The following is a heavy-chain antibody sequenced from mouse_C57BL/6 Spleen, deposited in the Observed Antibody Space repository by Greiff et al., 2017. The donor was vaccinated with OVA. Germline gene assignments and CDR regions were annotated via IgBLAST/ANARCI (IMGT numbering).Heavy chain of an antibody. CDR1: GYTFTSYW. CDR2: IHPNSGST. V-gene: IGHV1-64*01. D-gene: IGHD1-1*01. Sequence: QVQLQQPGAELVKPGASVKLSCKASGYTFTSYWMHWVKQRPGQGLEWIGMIHPNSGSTNYNEKFKSKATLTVDKSSSTAYMQLSRLTSEDSAVYSFAREEGTTVVDPFDYWGQGTTLTVSS. J-gene: IGHJ2*01. CDR3: AREEGTTVVDPFDY.